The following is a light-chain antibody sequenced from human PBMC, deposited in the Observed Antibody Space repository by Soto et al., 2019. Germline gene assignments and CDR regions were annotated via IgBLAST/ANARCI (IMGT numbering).Light chain of an antibody. CDR3: NSYTTSSTSV. V-gene: IGLV2-14*03. CDR2: DVT. Sequence: QSALTQPASVSGSPGQSITISCTGTSSDVGSYNFVSWYQQYPGKAPKLVIYDVTNRPSGVSDRFSGSKSGKTASLTISGLQAEDEANYYCNSYTTSSTSVFGGGTKLTVL. J-gene: IGLJ3*02. CDR1: SSDVGSYNF.